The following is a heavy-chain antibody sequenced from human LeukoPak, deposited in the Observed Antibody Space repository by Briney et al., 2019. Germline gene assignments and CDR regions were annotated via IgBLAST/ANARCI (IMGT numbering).Heavy chain of an antibody. J-gene: IGHJ3*01. V-gene: IGHV4-28*05. CDR1: GDSISRSDW. D-gene: IGHD1-26*01. CDR3: AKTISGTYYVDSFDV. CDR2: SYHSGRI. Sequence: SETLSLTCAVSGDSISRSDWWAWFRQPPGKGLEWLGNSYHSGRIYHNPSLQTRVIMSVDSSKNQYSLRLASVTAVDTAVYYCAKTISGTYYVDSFDVWGQGILVTVSS.